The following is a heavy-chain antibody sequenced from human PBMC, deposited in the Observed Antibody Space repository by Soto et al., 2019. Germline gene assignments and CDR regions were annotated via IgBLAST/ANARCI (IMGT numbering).Heavy chain of an antibody. Sequence: VKLVESGGGVVQPGGSLRLSCAASGFTFNIYGMHWVRQAPDKGLEWVALVSYDGSNQYYADSVKGRFTISRDNSKNTLFLQMNSLRADDTAVSYCAKDQASGQGSFDSWGQGTLVTVSS. CDR3: AKDQASGQGSFDS. CDR1: GFTFNIYG. CDR2: VSYDGSNQ. J-gene: IGHJ4*02. V-gene: IGHV3-30*18.